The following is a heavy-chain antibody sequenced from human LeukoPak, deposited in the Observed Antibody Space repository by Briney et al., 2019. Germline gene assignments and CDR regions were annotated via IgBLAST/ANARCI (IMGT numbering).Heavy chain of an antibody. CDR2: IIPIFGTA. J-gene: IGHJ4*02. D-gene: IGHD6-19*01. Sequence: SVKVSCKASGGTFSSYAISWVRQAPGQGLEWMGEIIPIFGTANYAQKFQGRVTITTDESTSTAYMELSSLRSEDTAVYYCAGSAGYSSGWARRFDYWGQGTLVTVSS. CDR3: AGSAGYSSGWARRFDY. CDR1: GGTFSSYA. V-gene: IGHV1-69*05.